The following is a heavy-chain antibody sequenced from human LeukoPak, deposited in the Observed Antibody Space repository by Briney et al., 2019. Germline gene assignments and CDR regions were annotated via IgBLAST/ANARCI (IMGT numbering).Heavy chain of an antibody. CDR3: ARLSGNYRRGYYFDY. Sequence: GESLKISCQGSGSSFTNYWIGWVRQMPGKGLEWMGIIYPGDSDTRYRPSFQGQVTISADRSNSTAHLQWSSLKASDTAMYYRARLSGNYRRGYYFDYWGQGTLVTVSS. CDR2: IYPGDSDT. J-gene: IGHJ4*02. V-gene: IGHV5-51*01. D-gene: IGHD4-11*01. CDR1: GSSFTNYW.